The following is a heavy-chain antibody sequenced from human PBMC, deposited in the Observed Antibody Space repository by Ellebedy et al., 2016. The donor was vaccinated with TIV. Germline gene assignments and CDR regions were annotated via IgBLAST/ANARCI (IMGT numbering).Heavy chain of an antibody. CDR2: ISSDGSRK. CDR3: ARPRTMVTNDWFSP. V-gene: IGHV3-30*03. J-gene: IGHJ5*02. Sequence: GGSLRLXXAASGFTFRRFGMHWVRQAPGKGLEWVAIISSDGSRKYYADSVIDRFTISRDNAEKSLYLEMTDLREEDTAVYYCARPRTMVTNDWFSPWGLGTLVTVSS. D-gene: IGHD4-17*01. CDR1: GFTFRRFG.